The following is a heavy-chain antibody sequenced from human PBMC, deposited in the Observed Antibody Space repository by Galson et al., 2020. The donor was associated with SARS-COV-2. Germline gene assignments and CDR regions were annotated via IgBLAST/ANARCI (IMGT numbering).Heavy chain of an antibody. CDR2: INHRETT. Sequence: SQTLSLTCAVSGESFNDHFWTWIRQSPERGLEWIGQINHRETTAYNPSLGSRVTLSVDMSKNQFSLKLKSVAAADTAVYYCARNTRRFGDLLLNWFDSWGQGTLVTVSS. CDR3: ARNTRRFGDLLLNWFDS. D-gene: IGHD3-16*01. J-gene: IGHJ5*01. V-gene: IGHV4-34*01. CDR1: GESFNDHF.